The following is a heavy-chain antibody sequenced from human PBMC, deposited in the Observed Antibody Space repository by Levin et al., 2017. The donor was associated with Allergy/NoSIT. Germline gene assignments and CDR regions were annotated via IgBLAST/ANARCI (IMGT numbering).Heavy chain of an antibody. Sequence: PGGSLRLSCAASGFTFSSYSMNWVRQAPGKGLEWVSSISSSSSYIYYADSVKGRFTISRDNAKNSLYLQMNSLRAEDTAVYYCARDSPLGATVVTHYYGMDGWGQGTTVTVSS. V-gene: IGHV3-21*01. J-gene: IGHJ6*02. D-gene: IGHD4-23*01. CDR2: ISSSSSYI. CDR3: ARDSPLGATVVTHYYGMDG. CDR1: GFTFSSYS.